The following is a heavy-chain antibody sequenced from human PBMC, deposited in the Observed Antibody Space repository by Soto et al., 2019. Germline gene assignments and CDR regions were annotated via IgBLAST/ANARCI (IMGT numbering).Heavy chain of an antibody. J-gene: IGHJ4*02. CDR2: INPNSGGT. V-gene: IGHV1-2*04. CDR1: GYTFTGYY. Sequence: ASVKVSCKASGYTFTGYYMHWVRQAPGQGLEWMGWINPNSGGTNYAQKFQGWVTMTRDTSISTAYMELSRLRSDDTAVYYCARAYCSGGSCYHEFDYWGQGTLVPVSS. D-gene: IGHD2-15*01. CDR3: ARAYCSGGSCYHEFDY.